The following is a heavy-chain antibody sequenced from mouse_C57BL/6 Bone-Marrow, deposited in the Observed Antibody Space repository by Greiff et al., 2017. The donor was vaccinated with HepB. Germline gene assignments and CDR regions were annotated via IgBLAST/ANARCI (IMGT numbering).Heavy chain of an antibody. J-gene: IGHJ2*01. CDR1: GFSLSTSGMG. CDR3: ARSVDSSGYPYYDY. Sequence: VTLKESGPGILQSSQTLSLTCSFSGFSLSTSGMGVSWIRQPSGQGLEWLAHIYWDDDKRNNPSLKSRLTISKDTSRNQVFLKITSVDTADTATYYCARSVDSSGYPYYDYWGQGTTLTVSS. V-gene: IGHV8-12*01. CDR2: IYWDDDK. D-gene: IGHD3-2*02.